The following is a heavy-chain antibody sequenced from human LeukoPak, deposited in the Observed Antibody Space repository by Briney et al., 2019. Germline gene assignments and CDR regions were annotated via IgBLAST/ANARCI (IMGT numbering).Heavy chain of an antibody. V-gene: IGHV4-39*01. CDR3: ARLMPQPSTVTHFDY. CDR1: GGSISSSSYY. D-gene: IGHD4-17*01. J-gene: IGHJ4*02. CDR2: IYYRGST. Sequence: PSETLSLTCSVSGGSISSSSYYWGWIRQRPERVLEWIGSIYYRGSTYYNPSLKSRVTISVDTSTNQFSLKLSSVTAADTAVYYCARLMPQPSTVTHFDYWGQGTLVTVSS.